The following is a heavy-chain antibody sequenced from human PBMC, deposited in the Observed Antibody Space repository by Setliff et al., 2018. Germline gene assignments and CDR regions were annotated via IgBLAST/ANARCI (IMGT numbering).Heavy chain of an antibody. V-gene: IGHV1-69*05. CDR2: TIPSFGST. J-gene: IGHJ6*03. CDR1: GGTFSSYG. D-gene: IGHD5-18*01. CDR3: AREGVDTRSSTDYRYYMDA. Sequence: EASVKVSCKASGGTFSSYGISWVRQAPGQGLEWMGGTIPSFGSTNYAQKFQGRVTIITDESTSTAYMELSSLRTEDSAVYYCAREGVDTRSSTDYRYYMDAWGKGTTVTVS.